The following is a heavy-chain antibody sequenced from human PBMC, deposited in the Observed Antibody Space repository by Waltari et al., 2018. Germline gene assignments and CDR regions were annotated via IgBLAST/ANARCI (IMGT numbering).Heavy chain of an antibody. Sequence: QVQLAQSGGGMVQPGRALRLSCAASGFTFSNHARPWVRQAPGKGLEWVAGILYDGSNKYYADSVKGRLTISRDNSKNTLYLQMNSLRAEDTAVYYCAKDGMPYLWGQGTLVTVSS. V-gene: IGHV3-30*18. D-gene: IGHD2-2*01. CDR2: ILYDGSNK. CDR1: GFTFSNHA. CDR3: AKDGMPYL. J-gene: IGHJ5*02.